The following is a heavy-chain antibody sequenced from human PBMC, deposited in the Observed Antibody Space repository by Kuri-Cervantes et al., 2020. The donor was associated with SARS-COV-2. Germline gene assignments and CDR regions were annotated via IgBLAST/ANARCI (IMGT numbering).Heavy chain of an antibody. V-gene: IGHV4-34*01. J-gene: IGHJ4*02. D-gene: IGHD4-17*01. CDR2: VNHRGST. CDR1: GESFSGYY. Sequence: SETLSLTCAFYGESFSGYYWNWIRQSPGKGLEWIGEVNHRGSTNYNPSLKSRVTISVDTSKNQFSLRLNSVTAADTAVYYCARGINYYADYGLDYWGQGTLVTVSS. CDR3: ARGINYYADYGLDY.